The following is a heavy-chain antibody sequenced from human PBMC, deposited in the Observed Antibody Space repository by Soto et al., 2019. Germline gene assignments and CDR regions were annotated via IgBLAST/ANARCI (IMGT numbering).Heavy chain of an antibody. D-gene: IGHD5-18*01. CDR3: AREGVTHAFDI. CDR1: GGSFSGYY. Sequence: SETLSLTXAVYGGSFSGYYWSWIRQPPGKGLEWIGEINHSGSTNYNPSLKSRVTISVDTSKNQFSLKLSSVTAADTAVYYCAREGVTHAFDIWGQGTMVTVS. V-gene: IGHV4-34*01. J-gene: IGHJ3*02. CDR2: INHSGST.